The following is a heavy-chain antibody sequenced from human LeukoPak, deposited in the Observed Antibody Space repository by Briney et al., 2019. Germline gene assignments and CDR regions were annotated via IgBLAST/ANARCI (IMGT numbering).Heavy chain of an antibody. CDR1: GYTFTSYG. Sequence: ASVKVSCKASGYTFTSYGISWVRQAPGQGLEWMGWISAYNGNTNYAQKLQGRVTMTTDTSTSTAYMELRSLRSDDTAVYYCARVVSRDYYDSSGYPLNWFDPWGQGTLVTVSS. D-gene: IGHD3-22*01. CDR3: ARVVSRDYYDSSGYPLNWFDP. V-gene: IGHV1-18*01. J-gene: IGHJ5*02. CDR2: ISAYNGNT.